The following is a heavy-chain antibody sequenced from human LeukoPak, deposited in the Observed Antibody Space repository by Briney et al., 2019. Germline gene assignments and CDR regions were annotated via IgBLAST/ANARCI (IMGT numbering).Heavy chain of an antibody. D-gene: IGHD5-24*01. CDR2: ISAYNGNT. CDR3: AALVEMATFSLDY. CDR1: GYTFSSYA. J-gene: IGHJ4*02. Sequence: ASVKVSCKASGYTFSSYAMNWVRQAPGQGLEWMGWISAYNGNTNYAQKLQGRVTMTTDTSTSTAYMELRSLRSDDTAVYYCAALVEMATFSLDYWGQGTLVTVSS. V-gene: IGHV1-18*04.